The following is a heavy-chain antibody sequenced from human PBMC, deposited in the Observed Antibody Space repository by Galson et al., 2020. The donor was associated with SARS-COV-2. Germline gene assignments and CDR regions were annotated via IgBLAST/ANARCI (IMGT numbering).Heavy chain of an antibody. CDR3: LSYSSTRQNH. J-gene: IGHJ5*02. D-gene: IGHD2-2*01. CDR1: GFIFSDYA. CDR2: ISSNGETS. V-gene: IGHV3-64D*06. Sequence: GGSLRLSCSASGFIFSDYAMHWVRQAPGKGMEYVSAISSNGETSFYADSVNGRFTMSRDNSKNMFYLQMTALRLEVTAFYFCLSYSSTRQNHWGQGTLVTVSS.